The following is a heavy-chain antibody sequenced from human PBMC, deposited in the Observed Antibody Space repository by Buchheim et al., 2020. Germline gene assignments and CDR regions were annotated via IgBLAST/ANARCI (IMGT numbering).Heavy chain of an antibody. CDR3: ARDRPMTTENWFDP. Sequence: QVQLVQSGAEVKKPGASVKVSCKASGYTFTSYDINWVRQATGQGLEWMGWMNPNSGNTGYAQKFQGRVTITADKSTSTAYMELSSPRSEDTAVYYCARDRPMTTENWFDPWGQGTL. CDR1: GYTFTSYD. D-gene: IGHD4-11*01. J-gene: IGHJ5*02. V-gene: IGHV1-8*01. CDR2: MNPNSGNT.